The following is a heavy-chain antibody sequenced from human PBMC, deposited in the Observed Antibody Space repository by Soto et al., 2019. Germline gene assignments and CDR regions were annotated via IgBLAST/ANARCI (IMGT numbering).Heavy chain of an antibody. J-gene: IGHJ6*02. V-gene: IGHV3-48*03. CDR3: ARKWNYYGSGSLENGMDV. D-gene: IGHD3-10*01. Sequence: GGSLRLSCAASGFTFSSYEMNWVRQAPGKGLEWVSYISSSGSTIYYADSVKGRFTISRDNAKNSLYLQMNSLRAEDTAVYYCARKWNYYGSGSLENGMDVWGQGTTVTVSS. CDR2: ISSSGSTI. CDR1: GFTFSSYE.